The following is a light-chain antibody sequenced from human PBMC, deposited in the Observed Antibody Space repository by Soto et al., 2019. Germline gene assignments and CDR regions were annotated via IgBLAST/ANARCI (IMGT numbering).Light chain of an antibody. V-gene: IGLV2-14*01. Sequence: QSALTQPASVPGSPGQSITISCTGTSSDVGGYNYVSWYQQHPGKAPKLMIYDVSNRPSGVSSRFSGSKSGNTASLSISGLQPEDEADYYCSSYTISSTVVFGGGTKVTVL. CDR1: SSDVGGYNY. CDR3: SSYTISSTVV. J-gene: IGLJ2*01. CDR2: DVS.